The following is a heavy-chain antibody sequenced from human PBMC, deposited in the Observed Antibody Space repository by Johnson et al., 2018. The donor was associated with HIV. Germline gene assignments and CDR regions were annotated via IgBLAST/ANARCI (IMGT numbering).Heavy chain of an antibody. Sequence: VQLVESGGGLVQPGGSLRLSCAASGFTFSSYWMTWVRQAPGKGLEWVANMNQDGSEKYYVDSVKGRFTISRDNVKNSLYLQMNSLRAGATAVYFCARSLVLVRGAFDIWGQGTMVTVSS. CDR2: MNQDGSEK. CDR1: GFTFSSYW. D-gene: IGHD6-6*01. J-gene: IGHJ3*02. V-gene: IGHV3-7*05. CDR3: ARSLVLVRGAFDI.